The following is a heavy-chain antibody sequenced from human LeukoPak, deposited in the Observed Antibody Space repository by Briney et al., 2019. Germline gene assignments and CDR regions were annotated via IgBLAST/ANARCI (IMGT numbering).Heavy chain of an antibody. CDR3: ARGPLYEYGPAHFDY. D-gene: IGHD5/OR15-5a*01. J-gene: IGHJ4*02. Sequence: ASVTVSFKVSGYTFTIYGISWVRQAPGQGLEWMGWISAYNGNTNYAQKLQGRVTMTTDTSTSTAYMELRSLRSDDTAVYYCARGPLYEYGPAHFDYWGQGTLVTVSS. CDR2: ISAYNGNT. V-gene: IGHV1-18*01. CDR1: GYTFTIYG.